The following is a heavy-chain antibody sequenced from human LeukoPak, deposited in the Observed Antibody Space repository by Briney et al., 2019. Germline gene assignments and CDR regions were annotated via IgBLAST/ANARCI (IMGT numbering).Heavy chain of an antibody. CDR1: GFTFNNYA. J-gene: IGHJ4*02. Sequence: GGSLRLSCVASGFTFNNYAMSWVRQAPGKGLEWVSVISGRGDNSYYADSVKGRFTVSRDNSKNTLYLQMNSLRAEDTAVYYCAKASIYYYDSSGYYSDYWGQGTLVTVSS. CDR2: ISGRGDNS. CDR3: AKASIYYYDSSGYYSDY. V-gene: IGHV3-23*01. D-gene: IGHD3-22*01.